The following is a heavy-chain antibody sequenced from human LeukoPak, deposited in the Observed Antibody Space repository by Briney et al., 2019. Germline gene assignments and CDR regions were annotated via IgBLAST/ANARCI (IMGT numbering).Heavy chain of an antibody. CDR2: IYYSGST. J-gene: IGHJ5*02. V-gene: IGHV4-39*01. Sequence: SETLSLTCTVSGGSISSSSYYWGWIRQPQGKGLEWIGSIYYSGSTYYNPSLKSRVTISVDTSKNQFSLKLSSVTAADTAVYYCARHEYSSSWGRLCTGFDPWGQGTLVTVSS. CDR1: GGSISSSSYY. CDR3: ARHEYSSSWGRLCTGFDP. D-gene: IGHD6-6*01.